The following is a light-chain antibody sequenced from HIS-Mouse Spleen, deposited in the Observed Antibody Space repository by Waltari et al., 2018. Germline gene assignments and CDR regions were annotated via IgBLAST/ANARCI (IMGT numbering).Light chain of an antibody. CDR3: QAWDSSTL. V-gene: IGLV3-1*01. J-gene: IGLJ2*01. CDR2: QDS. CDR1: KLGDKY. Sequence: SYELTQPPSVSVSPGQTASITCPGDKLGDKYACWYQQKPGQSPVLVIYQDSKRPSGIPERFSGSNSGNTATLTISGTQAMDEADYYCQAWDSSTLFGGGTKLTVL.